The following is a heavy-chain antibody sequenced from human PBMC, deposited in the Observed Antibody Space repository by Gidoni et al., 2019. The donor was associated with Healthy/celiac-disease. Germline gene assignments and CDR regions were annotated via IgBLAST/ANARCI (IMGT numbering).Heavy chain of an antibody. CDR2: INPNSGGT. D-gene: IGHD6-6*01. J-gene: IGHJ6*02. CDR1: GYTFTGSY. CDR3: ATHRKYSSSFYYYYGMDV. Sequence: QVQLVQSGAEVKKPGASVKVSCQSSGYTFTGSYLHWVRQAPGQGLEWMGWINPNSGGTNYAQKFQGRVTMNRDTYISTAYMELSRLRSDDTAVYYCATHRKYSSSFYYYYGMDVWGQGTTVTVSS. V-gene: IGHV1-2*02.